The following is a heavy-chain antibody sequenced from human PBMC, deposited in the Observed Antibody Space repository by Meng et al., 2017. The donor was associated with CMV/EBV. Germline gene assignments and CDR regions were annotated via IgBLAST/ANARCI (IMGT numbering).Heavy chain of an antibody. CDR1: GYTFTGYY. J-gene: IGHJ4*02. Sequence: ASVTVSCKASGYTFTGYYMHWVRQAPGQGLEWMGWINPNSGGTNYAQKFQGRVTMTRDTSISTAYMELSRLRSDDTAVYYCARKASRITIFGVVYYLDYWGQGTLVTVSS. D-gene: IGHD3-3*01. CDR3: ARKASRITIFGVVYYLDY. V-gene: IGHV1-2*02. CDR2: INPNSGGT.